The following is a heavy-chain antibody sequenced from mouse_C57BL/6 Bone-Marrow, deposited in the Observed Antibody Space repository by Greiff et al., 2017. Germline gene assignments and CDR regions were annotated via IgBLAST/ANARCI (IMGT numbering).Heavy chain of an antibody. V-gene: IGHV5-16*01. CDR1: GFTFSDYY. Sequence: EVKLVESEGGLVQPGSSMKLSCTASGFTFSDYYMAWVRQVPEKGLEWVANINYDGSSTYYLDSLKSRFIISRDTAKNILYLQMSSLKSEDTATYYCARGYYGSSPWFAYWGQGTLGTVSA. J-gene: IGHJ3*01. CDR3: ARGYYGSSPWFAY. CDR2: INYDGSST. D-gene: IGHD1-1*01.